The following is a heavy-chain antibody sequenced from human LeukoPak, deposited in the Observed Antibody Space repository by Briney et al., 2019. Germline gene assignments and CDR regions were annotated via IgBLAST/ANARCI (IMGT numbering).Heavy chain of an antibody. CDR1: GGTFSSYA. Sequence: SVKVSFKASGGTFSSYAISWVRQAPGQGLEWMAGIIPIFGTANYAQKFQGRVTITADESTSTAYMELSSLRSEDTAVYHCASGAGAYDSSGYYSSWGQGTLVTVSS. V-gene: IGHV1-69*01. CDR2: IIPIFGTA. CDR3: ASGAGAYDSSGYYSS. D-gene: IGHD3-22*01. J-gene: IGHJ5*02.